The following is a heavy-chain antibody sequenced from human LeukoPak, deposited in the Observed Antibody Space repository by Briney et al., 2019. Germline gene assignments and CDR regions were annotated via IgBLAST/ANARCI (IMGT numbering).Heavy chain of an antibody. CDR3: ARRIVGIFDY. CDR2: IYYSGTA. CDR1: GGSITSTSYY. V-gene: IGHV4-39*01. D-gene: IGHD1-26*01. J-gene: IGHJ4*01. Sequence: SETLSLTCTVSGGSITSTSYYWDWIRQSPGKGLEWIGTIYYSGTASYNPSLKSRVTMSVDTSKKQFSLKVTSVTAADTAVYYCARRIVGIFDYWGRGTLVTVSS.